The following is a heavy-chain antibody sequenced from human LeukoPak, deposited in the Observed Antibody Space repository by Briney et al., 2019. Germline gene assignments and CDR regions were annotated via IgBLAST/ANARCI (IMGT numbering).Heavy chain of an antibody. CDR3: AREGGGLTVAGRRGIDY. CDR1: GVTLSTYA. J-gene: IGHJ4*02. Sequence: QTGGSLRLSCAASGVTLSTYAMSWARQAPGKGLEWVSGISSSGSGDNTYYADSVRGRFTISRDNSKNTLYLQMNSLRAEDTAIYYCAREGGGLTVAGRRGIDYWGQGSLVIVSS. D-gene: IGHD6-19*01. V-gene: IGHV3-23*01. CDR2: ISSSGSGDNT.